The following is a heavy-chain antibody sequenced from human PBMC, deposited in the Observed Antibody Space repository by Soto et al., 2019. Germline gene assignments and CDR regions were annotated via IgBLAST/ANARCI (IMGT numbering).Heavy chain of an antibody. CDR2: ISGSGATT. CDR1: GFSFGGYA. CDR3: AKGSRGYTGYVFDY. V-gene: IGHV3-23*01. J-gene: IGHJ4*02. D-gene: IGHD5-12*01. Sequence: GGSLRLSCATSGFSFGGYAMSWVRQAPGKGLDWVSSISGSGATTYYTNSVKGRFTISRDNSKNTVYLQMNSLRAEDTAVYYCAKGSRGYTGYVFDYWGQGTLVTVSS.